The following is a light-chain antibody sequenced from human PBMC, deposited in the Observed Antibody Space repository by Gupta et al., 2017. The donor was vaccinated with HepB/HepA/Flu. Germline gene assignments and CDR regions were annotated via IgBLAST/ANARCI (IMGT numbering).Light chain of an antibody. V-gene: IGLV3-9*01. CDR3: QVWDSSTAAV. CDR1: NNGSKN. Sequence: SYQLTQPLSVSVALGQTARITCGGTNNGSKNEPGYQQKPGRAPVLVRYRDRNRPSGIPERFSGANSGNTANLTISRAQAGDEADYYCQVWDSSTAAVFGGGTKLTVL. CDR2: RDR. J-gene: IGLJ2*01.